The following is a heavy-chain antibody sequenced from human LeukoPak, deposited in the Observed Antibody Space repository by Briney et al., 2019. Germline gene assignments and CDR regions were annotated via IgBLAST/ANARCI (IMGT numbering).Heavy chain of an antibody. D-gene: IGHD4-17*01. CDR2: ISGSGGST. V-gene: IGHV3-23*01. CDR3: AKDQDPHYGDYAFDY. CDR1: GFTFSSYA. J-gene: IGHJ4*02. Sequence: RGSLRLSCAASGFTFSSYAMSWVRQAPGKGLEWVSAISGSGGSTYYADSVKGRFTISRDNSKNTLYLQMNSLRAEDTAVYYCAKDQDPHYGDYAFDYWGQGTLVTVSS.